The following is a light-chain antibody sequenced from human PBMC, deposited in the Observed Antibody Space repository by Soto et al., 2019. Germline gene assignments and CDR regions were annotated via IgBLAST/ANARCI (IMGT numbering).Light chain of an antibody. J-gene: IGKJ4*01. CDR3: QQYINWPPLT. CDR1: QSVRSN. Sequence: EIVLPQSPATLYVSPGERATFSCSASQSVRSNLAWYQQKPGQGPRLLIFGASTRATNIPARFSGSGSGTEFTLTISSLQSEDFAVYYCQQYINWPPLTFGGRTKVDI. V-gene: IGKV3-15*01. CDR2: GAS.